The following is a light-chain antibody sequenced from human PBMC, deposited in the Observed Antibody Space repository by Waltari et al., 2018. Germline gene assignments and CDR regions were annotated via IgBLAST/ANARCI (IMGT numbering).Light chain of an antibody. CDR3: QQHSAWPLT. CDR1: QSVGFS. J-gene: IGKJ4*01. CDR2: GAS. Sequence: EIVLTQSPATLSLSPGERATLSCRASQSVGFSLAWYQQKPGQAPRLLIYGASKGATGMPASFSGSGSGTDFTLTISSLGPGDFAVYYCQQHSAWPLTFGGGTKVEIK. V-gene: IGKV3-11*01.